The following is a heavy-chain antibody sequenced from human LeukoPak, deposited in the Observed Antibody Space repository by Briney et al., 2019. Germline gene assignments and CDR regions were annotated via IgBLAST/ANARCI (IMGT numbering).Heavy chain of an antibody. Sequence: SQTLSLTCTVSGGSISSGGYYWSWIRQHPGKGLEWIGYIYYSGSTYYNPSLKSRVTISVDTSKNQCSLKLSSVTAADTAVYYCARGEGIAAAGTSFDYWGQGTLVTVSS. V-gene: IGHV4-31*03. D-gene: IGHD6-13*01. J-gene: IGHJ4*02. CDR2: IYYSGST. CDR1: GGSISSGGYY. CDR3: ARGEGIAAAGTSFDY.